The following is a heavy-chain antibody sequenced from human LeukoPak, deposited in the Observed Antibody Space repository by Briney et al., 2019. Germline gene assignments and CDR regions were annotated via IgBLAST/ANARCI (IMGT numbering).Heavy chain of an antibody. V-gene: IGHV3-74*01. Sequence: PGGALILSCAASGFTFSSYAMSWVRQVPGKGLVWVSRITSEGSSTSYADSVKGRFTISRDNAKNTLYLQMNSLRGEDTAVYYCARGSSVVALDWGQGTLVTVSS. D-gene: IGHD2-15*01. J-gene: IGHJ4*02. CDR1: GFTFSSYA. CDR2: ITSEGSST. CDR3: ARGSSVVALD.